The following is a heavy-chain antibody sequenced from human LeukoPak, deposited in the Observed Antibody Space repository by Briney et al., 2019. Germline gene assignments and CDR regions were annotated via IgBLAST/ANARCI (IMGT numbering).Heavy chain of an antibody. Sequence: SVKVSCKASGGTFSSYAISWVRQAPGQGLEWMGRIIPIFGTANYAQKFQGRVTITTDESTSTAYMELSSLRSEDTAVYYCARDGDYYDSSGTRTQHWGQGTLATVSS. V-gene: IGHV1-69*05. CDR3: ARDGDYYDSSGTRTQH. CDR2: IIPIFGTA. CDR1: GGTFSSYA. D-gene: IGHD3-22*01. J-gene: IGHJ1*01.